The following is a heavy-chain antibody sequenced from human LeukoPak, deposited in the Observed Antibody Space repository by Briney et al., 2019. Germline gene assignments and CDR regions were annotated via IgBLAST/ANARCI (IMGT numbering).Heavy chain of an antibody. D-gene: IGHD2-15*01. V-gene: IGHV1-8*01. J-gene: IGHJ5*02. CDR3: ARFLAGYCSGGSCYSGFCFDP. CDR2: MNPNSGNT. Sequence: ASVKVSCKASGYTFTSYDINWVRQATGQGLEWMGWMNPNSGNTGYAQKFQGRVTMTRNTSISTAYMELSSLRSEDTAVYYCARFLAGYCSGGSCYSGFCFDPGGQGTLVPVSS. CDR1: GYTFTSYD.